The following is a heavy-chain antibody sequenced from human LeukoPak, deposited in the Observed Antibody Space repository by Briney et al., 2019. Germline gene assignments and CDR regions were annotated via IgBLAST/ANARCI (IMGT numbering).Heavy chain of an antibody. J-gene: IGHJ5*02. CDR2: IYYSGIT. CDR3: ARRTVETSLVTWFDP. CDR1: GGSIISNHF. Sequence: SETLSLTCTVSGGSIISNHFWGWIRQPPGNGLEWIGSIYYSGITYYNTSLKSRVTMAVDTSKNQISLHLSSVTAADTAVYYCARRTVETSLVTWFDPRGQGTLVVVSS. D-gene: IGHD5-18*01. V-gene: IGHV4-39*01.